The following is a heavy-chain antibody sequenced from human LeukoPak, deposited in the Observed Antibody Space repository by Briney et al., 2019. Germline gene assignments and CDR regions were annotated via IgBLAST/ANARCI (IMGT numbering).Heavy chain of an antibody. V-gene: IGHV4-4*07. CDR2: IYTSGST. J-gene: IGHJ5*02. CDR1: GGSISSYY. CDR3: ARDQRFSGYYPKGLGWFDP. Sequence: SETLSLTCTVSGGSISSYYWSWIRQPAGKGLEWIGRIYTSGSTNYNPSPKSRVTMSVDTSKNQFSLKLTSVTAADTAVYYCARDQRFSGYYPKGLGWFDPWGQGTLVTVSS. D-gene: IGHD3-22*01.